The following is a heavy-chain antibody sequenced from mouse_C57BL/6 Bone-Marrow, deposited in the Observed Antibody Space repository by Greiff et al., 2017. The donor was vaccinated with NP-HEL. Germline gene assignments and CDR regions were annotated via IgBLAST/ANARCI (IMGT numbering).Heavy chain of an antibody. CDR3: ARSGLLRSYYYAMDY. J-gene: IGHJ4*01. CDR2: IDPSDGYT. V-gene: IGHV1-59*01. Sequence: QVQLQQPGAELVRPGTSVKLSCKASGYTFTSYWMNWVKQRPGQGLEWIGVIDPSDGYTSYNQKFKGKATLTVDTSSSTAYMQLSSLTSEDSAVYYCARSGLLRSYYYAMDYWGQGTSVTVSS. CDR1: GYTFTSYW. D-gene: IGHD1-1*01.